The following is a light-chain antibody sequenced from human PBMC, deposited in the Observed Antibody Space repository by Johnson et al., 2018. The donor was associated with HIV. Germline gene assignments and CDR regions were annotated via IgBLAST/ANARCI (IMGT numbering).Light chain of an antibody. Sequence: QSVLTQPPSVSAAPGQKVTISCSGSSSNIGRNYVSWYQQLPGTAPKLLIYDNNKRPSGIPDRFSGSKSGTSATLGITGLQTGDEADYYCGPWDSSLSAYYVFGTGTKVTVL. CDR1: SSNIGRNY. J-gene: IGLJ1*01. CDR2: DNN. V-gene: IGLV1-51*01. CDR3: GPWDSSLSAYYV.